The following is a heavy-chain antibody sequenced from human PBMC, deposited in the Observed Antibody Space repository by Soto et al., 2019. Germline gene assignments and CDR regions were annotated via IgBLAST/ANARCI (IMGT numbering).Heavy chain of an antibody. CDR2: LYWDDDK. V-gene: IGHV2-5*02. Sequence: QITLKESGPTLVKPTQTLTLTCTFSGFSLNTRGVGVGWIRQPPGKALEWLALLYWDDDKGYSPSLKSRLTITKDTSQNQVVLTVTNMDPVDTATYYCAHRPRGYSYYFDYWGHGTLVTVSS. D-gene: IGHD5-18*01. CDR3: AHRPRGYSYYFDY. J-gene: IGHJ4*01. CDR1: GFSLNTRGVG.